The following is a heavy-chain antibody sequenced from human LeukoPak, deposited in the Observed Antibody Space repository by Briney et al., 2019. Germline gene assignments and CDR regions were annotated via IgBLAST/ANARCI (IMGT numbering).Heavy chain of an antibody. CDR2: ILYSGST. J-gene: IGHJ3*02. Sequence: SETLSLTCTASGGSISSDYWSWTRQPPGKGLEWIGYILYSGSTNYNPSLKSRVTISIDTSKKQFSLKLSSVTAADTAVYYCARERWPDAFDIWGQGTMVTVSS. V-gene: IGHV4-59*12. CDR3: ARERWPDAFDI. D-gene: IGHD4-23*01. CDR1: GGSISSDY.